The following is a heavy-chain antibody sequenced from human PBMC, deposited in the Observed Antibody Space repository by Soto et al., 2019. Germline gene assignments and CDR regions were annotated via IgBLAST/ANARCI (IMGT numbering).Heavy chain of an antibody. CDR2: IYYSGST. Sequence: QLQLQESGPGLVKPSETLSLTCTVSGGSISSSSYYWGWIRQPPGKGLEWIGSIYYSGSTYYNPSLKSRVTIPVDTSKSQFTLKLSSVTAADAAVYYCARLSGTSQYYYYGMDVWGQGTTVTVSS. J-gene: IGHJ6*02. CDR1: GGSISSSSYY. D-gene: IGHD1-1*01. V-gene: IGHV4-39*01. CDR3: ARLSGTSQYYYYGMDV.